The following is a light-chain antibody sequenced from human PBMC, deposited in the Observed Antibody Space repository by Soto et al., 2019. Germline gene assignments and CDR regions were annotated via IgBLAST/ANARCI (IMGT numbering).Light chain of an antibody. CDR2: GAS. CDR1: QSVGSDF. Sequence: EIVLTQSPGTLSLSPGDRATLSCRASQSVGSDFLAWYQQRPGQPPRILIFGASGRATGIPDRFSGSGSGTDFTLTISRLEPEDFAVYYCQQYNNWPPITFGQGTRLEIK. CDR3: QQYNNWPPIT. J-gene: IGKJ5*01. V-gene: IGKV3-20*01.